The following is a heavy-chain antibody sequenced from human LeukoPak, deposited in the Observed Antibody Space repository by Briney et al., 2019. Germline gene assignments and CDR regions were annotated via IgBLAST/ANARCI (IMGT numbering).Heavy chain of an antibody. J-gene: IGHJ4*02. Sequence: GGSLRLSCAASGFTFSNAWMSWVRQAPGKGLEWVGRIKSKTDGGTTDYAAPVKGRFTISRDDSKNTLYLQMNSLKTEDTAVYHCTTDPGWFGELIDYWGQGTLVTVSS. D-gene: IGHD3-10*01. V-gene: IGHV3-15*01. CDR3: TTDPGWFGELIDY. CDR1: GFTFSNAW. CDR2: IKSKTDGGTT.